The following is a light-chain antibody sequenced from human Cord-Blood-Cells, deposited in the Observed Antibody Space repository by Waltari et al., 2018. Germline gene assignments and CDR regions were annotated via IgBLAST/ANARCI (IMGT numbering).Light chain of an antibody. J-gene: IGKJ2*01. CDR2: GAS. CDR3: QQYNNWPYT. CDR1: QSVSSN. Sequence: ELVMPQSPATLSVSPGERATPSCRASQSVSSNLAWYQQKPGQAPRLLIYGASTRATGIPARFSGSGSGTEFTLTISSLQSEDFAVYYCQQYNNWPYTFGQGTKLEIK. V-gene: IGKV3-15*01.